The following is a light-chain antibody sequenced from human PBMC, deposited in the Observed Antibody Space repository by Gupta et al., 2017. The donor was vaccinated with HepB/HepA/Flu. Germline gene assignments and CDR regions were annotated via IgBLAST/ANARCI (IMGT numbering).Light chain of an antibody. CDR2: DTS. J-gene: IGKJ2*01. CDR1: QSVDIS. CDR3: QQEDSWPLT. Sequence: EIVMTQSPATLSMSPGERATLACRASQSVDISLAWYQQKPGQAPRLLIYDTSSRATSVPARFSGSGSGTEFTLTISSLQAEDFAVYYCQQEDSWPLTFGQGTKLEIK. V-gene: IGKV3-15*01.